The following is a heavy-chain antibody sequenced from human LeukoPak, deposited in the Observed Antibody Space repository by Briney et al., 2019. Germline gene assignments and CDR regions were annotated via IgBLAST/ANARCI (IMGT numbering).Heavy chain of an antibody. D-gene: IGHD6-13*01. J-gene: IGHJ4*02. V-gene: IGHV4-61*03. Sequence: SETVSLTCTVSGGSVNSGGYYWSWIRQPPGKGLEWIGYIYYSRSTNYNPSLKGRVTISVDTSKNHFSLKLSSVTAADTAVYYCAREGIATAAGGDWGQGTLVTVSS. CDR2: IYYSRST. CDR1: GGSVNSGGYY. CDR3: AREGIATAAGGD.